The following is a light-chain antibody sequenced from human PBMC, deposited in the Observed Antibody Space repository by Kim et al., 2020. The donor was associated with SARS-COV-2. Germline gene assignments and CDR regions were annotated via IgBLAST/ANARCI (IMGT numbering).Light chain of an antibody. J-gene: IGKJ2*03. CDR2: GAS. V-gene: IGKV3-15*01. Sequence: EIVMTQSPATLSVSPGERATLSCRASQSVSSNLAWYQQKPGQAPRLLIYGASTRATGIPARFSGCGSGTEFTLTISSLQSEDFAVYYCQQYNNWPPLYSFGQGTKLEI. CDR3: QQYNNWPPLYS. CDR1: QSVSSN.